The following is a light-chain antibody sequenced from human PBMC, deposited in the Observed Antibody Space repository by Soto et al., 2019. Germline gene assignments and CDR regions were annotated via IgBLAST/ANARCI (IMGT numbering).Light chain of an antibody. CDR2: AAS. CDR1: QSISSF. CDR3: QQSYSHPRK. V-gene: IGKV1-39*01. J-gene: IGKJ1*01. Sequence: DLQITQSPSSLSTYVAETGPITSRSSQSISSFLNWYQQKPGKAPKLLVYAASILQSGVPSRFSGSGSGTDFTLTISTLQPEDFATYYCQQSYSHPRKFGQGTKVDIK.